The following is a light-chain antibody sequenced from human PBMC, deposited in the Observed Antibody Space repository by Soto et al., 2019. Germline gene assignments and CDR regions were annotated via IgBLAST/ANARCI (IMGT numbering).Light chain of an antibody. V-gene: IGKV3D-15*01. CDR3: QQYNTWPRT. CDR2: AAS. J-gene: IGKJ1*01. Sequence: EILLTQSPATLSLSPGDSATLSCRASQRVSRNVAWYQQKPGQAPRLLISAASTGAAGVPARFNAAGSGTVFTLTISSMPSQDFAIYYCQQYNTWPRTFGQGTKVDIK. CDR1: QRVSRN.